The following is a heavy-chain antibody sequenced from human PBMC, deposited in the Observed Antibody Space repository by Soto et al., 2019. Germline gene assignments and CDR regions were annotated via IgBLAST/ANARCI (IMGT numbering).Heavy chain of an antibody. CDR3: ATVVGLGRYYFDA. CDR2: FDPKDGLP. CDR1: GYKVTELY. Sequence: ASVKVSCKASGYKVTELYIYWMRQSPGTGLECMGGFDPKDGLPVYAQNFEGRVTMTEDASTDTAYLEVENLRSEDTAVYFCATVVGLGRYYFDAWGQGSLVTVSS. J-gene: IGHJ5*02. D-gene: IGHD2-15*01. V-gene: IGHV1-24*01.